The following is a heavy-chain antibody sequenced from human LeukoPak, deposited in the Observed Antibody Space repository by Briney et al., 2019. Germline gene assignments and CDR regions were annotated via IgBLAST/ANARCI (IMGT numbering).Heavy chain of an antibody. CDR2: IYYSGST. V-gene: IGHV4-61*08. Sequence: SETLSLTCAVSGASISSGGYSWSWIRQPPGKGLECIGYIYYSGSTNYNPSLKSRVTISLDTSKNQFSLKLSSVTAADTAVYYCARERTFGGVISYWGQGTLVTVSS. CDR3: ARERTFGGVISY. J-gene: IGHJ4*02. D-gene: IGHD3-16*02. CDR1: GASISSGGYS.